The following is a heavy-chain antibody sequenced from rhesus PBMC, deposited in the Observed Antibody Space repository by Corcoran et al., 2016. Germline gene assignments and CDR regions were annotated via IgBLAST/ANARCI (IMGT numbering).Heavy chain of an antibody. Sequence: EVQLVESGGGLVQPGGSLRLSCAASGFTFSSYGMSWVRQAPGTGLEWVSSISSSSSYIYDAYSVKGRFTISRDNAKNSLSLQMNSLRAEDTAVYYCTNDRSSSWFDYWGQGVLVTVSS. J-gene: IGHJ4*01. CDR1: GFTFSSYG. CDR2: ISSSSSYI. CDR3: TNDRSSSWFDY. V-gene: IGHV3S16*01. D-gene: IGHD6-13*01.